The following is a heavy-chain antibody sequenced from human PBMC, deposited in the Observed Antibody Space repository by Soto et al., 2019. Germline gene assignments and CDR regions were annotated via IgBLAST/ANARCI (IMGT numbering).Heavy chain of an antibody. Sequence: ASVKVSCKASGYTFTSYGISWVLQAPGQGLEWMGWITIYNGNTNYAQILQGRVTMTTDTSTSTAYMELRSLRSDDTAVYYCARVLLTGYYEGRDYYGMDVWGQGTTITVSS. J-gene: IGHJ6*02. CDR1: GYTFTSYG. CDR3: ARVLLTGYYEGRDYYGMDV. V-gene: IGHV1-18*01. D-gene: IGHD3-9*01. CDR2: ITIYNGNT.